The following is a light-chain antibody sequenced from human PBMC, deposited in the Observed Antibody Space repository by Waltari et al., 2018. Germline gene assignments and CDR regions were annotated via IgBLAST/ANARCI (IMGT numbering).Light chain of an antibody. V-gene: IGKV3-20*01. CDR1: QSVSSSS. J-gene: IGKJ3*01. CDR2: GAS. CDR3: QQYSSLPFT. Sequence: EIVLTQSPGTLSLSPGERATLSCRASQSVSSSSLAWYQQKPGQAPRLLIYGASSRATGIPDRFSGSGSGTDFSLTISRLEPEDFAVYYCQQYSSLPFTFGPGTKVDLK.